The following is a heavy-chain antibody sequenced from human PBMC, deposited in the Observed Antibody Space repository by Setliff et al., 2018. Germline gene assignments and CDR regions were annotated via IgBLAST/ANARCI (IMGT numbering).Heavy chain of an antibody. CDR3: ARGGSTIASRPDLVYFDS. Sequence: SETLSLTCNVSGGSMRSHYWNWIRQPPGKGPEWIGYVYSTGTTTYNPLLKSRATMSVDTSRKNFSLRLTSVTAADTAVYHCARGGSTIASRPDLVYFDSWGRGALVTVSS. CDR2: VYSTGTT. J-gene: IGHJ4*02. V-gene: IGHV4-4*08. CDR1: GGSMRSHY. D-gene: IGHD6-6*01.